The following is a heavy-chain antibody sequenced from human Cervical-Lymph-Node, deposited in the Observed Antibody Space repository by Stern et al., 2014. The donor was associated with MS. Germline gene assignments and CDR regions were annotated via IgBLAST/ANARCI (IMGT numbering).Heavy chain of an antibody. J-gene: IGHJ4*02. V-gene: IGHV3-33*01. CDR1: GFTFTSYG. Sequence: VQLVESGGGVVKPGTSLRLSCAASGFTFTSYGIHWVRQAPGKGLEWVALIWFDGSNEYYADSVKGRFTISRDNSRNRVDLQMNSLRVEDTDVYFCVRKEQYYFDYWGQGIQVTVSS. CDR2: IWFDGSNE. D-gene: IGHD1/OR15-1a*01. CDR3: VRKEQYYFDY.